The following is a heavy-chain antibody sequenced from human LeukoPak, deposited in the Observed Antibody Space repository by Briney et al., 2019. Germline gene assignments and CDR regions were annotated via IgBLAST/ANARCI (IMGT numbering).Heavy chain of an antibody. CDR2: IYTSGST. Sequence: SETLSLTCTVSGGSISSYYWSWIRQPAGKGLEWIGRIYTSGSTNYNPSLKSRVTISVDKSKNQFSLKLSSATAADTAVYYCARGVAAAGTGGDYFDYWGQGTLVTVSS. V-gene: IGHV4-4*07. D-gene: IGHD6-13*01. J-gene: IGHJ4*02. CDR1: GGSISSYY. CDR3: ARGVAAAGTGGDYFDY.